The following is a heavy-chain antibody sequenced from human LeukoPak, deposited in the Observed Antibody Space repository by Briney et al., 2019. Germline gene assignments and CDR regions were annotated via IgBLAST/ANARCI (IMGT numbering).Heavy chain of an antibody. J-gene: IGHJ3*01. V-gene: IGHV6-1*01. CDR1: GDSVSNKRAT. Sequence: SQTLPLTCAISGDSVSNKRATWIWIRQSPSRGLEYLGRTYYRSEWYSEYAVSVRSRLTINPDTSKNQFSLHLNSVTPEDTAVYYCARVPTLGAFDLWGPGTMVTVSS. CDR2: TYYRSEWYS. CDR3: ARVPTLGAFDL.